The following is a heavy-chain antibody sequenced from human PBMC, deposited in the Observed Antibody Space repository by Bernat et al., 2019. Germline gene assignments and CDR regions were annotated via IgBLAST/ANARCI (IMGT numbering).Heavy chain of an antibody. J-gene: IGHJ3*02. CDR2: ISWDGGST. D-gene: IGHD2-15*01. V-gene: IGHV3-43*01. CDR1: GFTFDDYT. Sequence: EVQLVESGGVVVQPGGSLRLSCAASGFTFDDYTMHWVRQAPGKGLEWVSLISWDGGSTYYADSVKGRFTISRDNSKNSLYLQMHSLRTEDTALYYCATAPGYCIGGSCCGAFDIWGQGTRVTVSS. CDR3: ATAPGYCIGGSCCGAFDI.